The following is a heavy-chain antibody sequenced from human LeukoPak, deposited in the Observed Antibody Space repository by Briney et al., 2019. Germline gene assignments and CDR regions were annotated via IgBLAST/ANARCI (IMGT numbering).Heavy chain of an antibody. CDR2: IYYSGKA. CDR1: VGSISGHY. Sequence: SETLSLTCTVSVGSISGHYWTWIRQPPGEGLEWIGQIYYSGKADYNPSLKSRITISVDTSKNQISLKLTSVTAADTAIYYCARFGVDYDMDVWGQGTTVTVSS. D-gene: IGHD3-16*01. J-gene: IGHJ6*02. CDR3: ARFGVDYDMDV. V-gene: IGHV4-59*11.